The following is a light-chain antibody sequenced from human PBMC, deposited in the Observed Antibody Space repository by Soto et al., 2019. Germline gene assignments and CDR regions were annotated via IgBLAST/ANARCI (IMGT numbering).Light chain of an antibody. Sequence: EIVLTQSPGTLSLSPGESATLSCRASQSVASRNLAWYQQKSGQAPRLLIYGASSRAIHTPDRFSGSGSGTDFTLTISGLEPEDFAVYYCQHFGNSLWTFGQGTKVEI. CDR1: QSVASRN. CDR3: QHFGNSLWT. J-gene: IGKJ1*01. CDR2: GAS. V-gene: IGKV3-20*01.